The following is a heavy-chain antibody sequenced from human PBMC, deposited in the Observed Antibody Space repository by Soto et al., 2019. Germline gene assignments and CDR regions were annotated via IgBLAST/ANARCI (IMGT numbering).Heavy chain of an antibody. CDR3: ARVLSSGWEAYFAY. CDR2: MNPNSGNT. D-gene: IGHD6-19*01. CDR1: GYTFTSYD. J-gene: IGHJ4*02. V-gene: IGHV1-8*01. Sequence: ASVKVSCKASGYTFTSYDINWVRQATGQGLEWMGWMNPNSGNTGYAQKFQGRVTMTRNTSISTAYMELSSLRSEDTAVYYCARVLSSGWEAYFAYWGQGTLVTVSS.